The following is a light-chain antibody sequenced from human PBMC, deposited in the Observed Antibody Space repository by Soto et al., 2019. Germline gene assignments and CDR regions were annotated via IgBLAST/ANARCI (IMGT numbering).Light chain of an antibody. Sequence: IPLTQSPSSLSAPVGDRVTIPCRASQGISNYLGWYQQKPGKAPKLLIYAASTLQTGVPSRFSGGGSGADFTLTITSLQPEDFASYYCQQYNHGPPWTFGQGTKVDIK. V-gene: IGKV1-9*01. J-gene: IGKJ1*01. CDR2: AAS. CDR1: QGISNY. CDR3: QQYNHGPPWT.